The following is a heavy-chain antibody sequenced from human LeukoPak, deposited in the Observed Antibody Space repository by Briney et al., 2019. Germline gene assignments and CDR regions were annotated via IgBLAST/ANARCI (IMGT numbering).Heavy chain of an antibody. V-gene: IGHV3-53*01. CDR1: GFTVSSNS. Sequence: PGGSLRLSCAASGFTVSSNSMSWVRQAPGRGLEWVSIFYSGGSIYYADSVKGQFTISRDNSKNTLYLQMNSLRAEDTAVYYCAKETTEEYYFDYWGQGTLVTVSS. D-gene: IGHD4-11*01. CDR2: FYSGGSI. CDR3: AKETTEEYYFDY. J-gene: IGHJ4*02.